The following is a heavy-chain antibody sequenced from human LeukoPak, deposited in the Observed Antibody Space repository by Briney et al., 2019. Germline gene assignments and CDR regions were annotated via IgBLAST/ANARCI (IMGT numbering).Heavy chain of an antibody. CDR3: ARLDIVVVPAAAYYFDY. CDR2: IYPGDSDT. CDR1: GYIFTSYW. V-gene: IGHV5-51*01. D-gene: IGHD2-2*01. Sequence: GDSLKISCKASGYIFTSYWIGWVRQMPGKGLEWMGIIYPGDSDTRYSPSFQGQVTISADKSISTAYLQWSSLKASDTAMYYCARLDIVVVPAAAYYFDYWGQGTLVTVSS. J-gene: IGHJ4*02.